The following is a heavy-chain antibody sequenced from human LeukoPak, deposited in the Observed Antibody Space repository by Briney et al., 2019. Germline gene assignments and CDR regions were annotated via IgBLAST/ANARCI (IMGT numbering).Heavy chain of an antibody. Sequence: GRSLRLSCAASGFTFDDYAMHWVRQAPGKGLEWVSGISWDSGSIGYADSVKGRFTISRDNAKNSLYLQMNSPRAEDMALYYCAKGLCSSTSCSLGYWGQGTLVTVSS. CDR1: GFTFDDYA. D-gene: IGHD2-2*01. V-gene: IGHV3-9*03. J-gene: IGHJ4*02. CDR3: AKGLCSSTSCSLGY. CDR2: ISWDSGSI.